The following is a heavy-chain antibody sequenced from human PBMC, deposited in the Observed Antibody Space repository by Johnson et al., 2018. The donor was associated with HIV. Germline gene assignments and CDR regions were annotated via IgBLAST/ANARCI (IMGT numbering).Heavy chain of an antibody. V-gene: IGHV3-20*04. CDR2: INWNGGNT. CDR1: GFIFDDYG. J-gene: IGHJ3*02. Sequence: VQLVESGGGVVRPGGSLRLSCAASGFIFDDYGMSWVRQAPGKGLEWVSGINWNGGNTGYADSVKGRFTISRDNAKNSLYLQMNNLRAEYTALYFCARDRGYSGYDWGAFDIWGQGTMVTVSS. D-gene: IGHD5-12*01. CDR3: ARDRGYSGYDWGAFDI.